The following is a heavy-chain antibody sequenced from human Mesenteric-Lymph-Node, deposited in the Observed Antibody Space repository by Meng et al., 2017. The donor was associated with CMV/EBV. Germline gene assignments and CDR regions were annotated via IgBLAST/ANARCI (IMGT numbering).Heavy chain of an antibody. CDR2: IYYRGGS. V-gene: IGHV4-59*02. Sequence: SETLSLTCTVSGASVTNFYWSWVRQPPGKGLEWVGYIYYRGGSNYNPSLNSRGTTSADSSKNQFSLKLNSVTAADTAIYYCARDTVARGVDYWGQGTLVTVSS. J-gene: IGHJ4*02. CDR3: ARDTVARGVDY. CDR1: GASVTNFY. D-gene: IGHD4-11*01.